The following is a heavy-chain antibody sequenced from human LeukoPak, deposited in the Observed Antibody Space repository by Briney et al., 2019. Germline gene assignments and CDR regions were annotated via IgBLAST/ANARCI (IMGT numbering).Heavy chain of an antibody. Sequence: PGGSLRLSCAASGFTFSSYAMHWVRQAPGKGLEWVALISYDGSDKYYADSVKGRFTISRDNSNNTLYLQMNSLRAEDTALYFCARGSRQTDCWGQGALVTVSS. D-gene: IGHD2-15*01. V-gene: IGHV3-30*04. CDR2: ISYDGSDK. CDR1: GFTFSSYA. CDR3: ARGSRQTDC. J-gene: IGHJ4*02.